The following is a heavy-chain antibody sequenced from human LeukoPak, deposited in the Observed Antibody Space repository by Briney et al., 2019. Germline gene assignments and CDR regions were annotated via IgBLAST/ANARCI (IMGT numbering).Heavy chain of an antibody. J-gene: IGHJ4*02. V-gene: IGHV3-33*01. Sequence: ARSLRLSCAVSGILIKTYAMHWDRHPPGQGLEWVAVIWNDGIKKNYADSATDRFTISRDTSKNTVHLQMNSRRAEDTAVYFCSAGFGERYIDFWGQGTRVTVSS. D-gene: IGHD3-16*01. CDR1: GILIKTYA. CDR3: SAGFGERYIDF. CDR2: IWNDGIKK.